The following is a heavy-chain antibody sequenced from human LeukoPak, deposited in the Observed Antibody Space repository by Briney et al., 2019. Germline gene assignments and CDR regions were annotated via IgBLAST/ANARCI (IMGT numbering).Heavy chain of an antibody. J-gene: IGHJ5*02. V-gene: IGHV1-69*04. Sequence: ASVKVSCKASGGTFSSYAISWVRQAPGQGLEWMGRIIPILGIANYAQKFQGRVTITADKSTSTAYMELSSLRSEDTAVYYCARGRYYDSSGYRGGFDPWGQGTLVTVSS. CDR3: ARGRYYDSSGYRGGFDP. CDR1: GGTFSSYA. CDR2: IIPILGIA. D-gene: IGHD3-22*01.